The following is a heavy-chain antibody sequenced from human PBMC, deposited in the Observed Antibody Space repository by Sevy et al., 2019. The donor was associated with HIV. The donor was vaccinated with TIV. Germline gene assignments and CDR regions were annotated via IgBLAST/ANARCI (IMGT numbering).Heavy chain of an antibody. V-gene: IGHV3-30*03. Sequence: GGSLRLSCAASGFTFSSYGMHGVRQAPGKGLEWVAVISYDGSNKYYADSVKGRFTISRYNSKNTLYLQMNSLRAEDTAVNYCAPARGGDYYFDYWGQGTLVTVSS. CDR2: ISYDGSNK. CDR1: GFTFSSYG. J-gene: IGHJ4*02. CDR3: APARGGDYYFDY. D-gene: IGHD3-16*01.